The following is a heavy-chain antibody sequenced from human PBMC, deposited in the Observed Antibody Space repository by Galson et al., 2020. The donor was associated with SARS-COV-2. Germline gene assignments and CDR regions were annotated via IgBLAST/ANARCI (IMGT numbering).Heavy chain of an antibody. CDR2: ISYDGSNK. J-gene: IGHJ4*02. CDR3: ARESFMTVGAGFDY. V-gene: IGHV3-30*04. Sequence: GGSLRLSCAASGFTFSSYAMHWVRQAPGKGLEWVAVISYDGSNKYYADSVKGRFTISRDNSKNTLYLQMNSLRAEDTAVYYCARESFMTVGAGFDYWGQGTLVTVSS. D-gene: IGHD6-19*01. CDR1: GFTFSSYA.